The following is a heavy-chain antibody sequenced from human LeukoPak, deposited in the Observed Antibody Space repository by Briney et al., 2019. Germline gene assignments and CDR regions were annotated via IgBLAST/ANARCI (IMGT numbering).Heavy chain of an antibody. V-gene: IGHV3-30*04. CDR3: ARDSRIAVAGASPYYYGMDV. D-gene: IGHD6-19*01. CDR2: ISYDGSNK. CDR1: GFTFSSYA. J-gene: IGHJ6*02. Sequence: GGSLRLSCAASGFTFSSYAMHWVRQAPGKGLEWVAIISYDGSNKYYADSVKGRFTISRDNSKNTLYLQMNSLRAEDTAVYYCARDSRIAVAGASPYYYGMDVWGQGTTVTVSS.